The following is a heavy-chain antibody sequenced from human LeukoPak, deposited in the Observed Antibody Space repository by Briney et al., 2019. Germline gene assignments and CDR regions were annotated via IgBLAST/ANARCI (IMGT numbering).Heavy chain of an antibody. D-gene: IGHD2-8*01. CDR1: GGSISSSSYY. Sequence: SETLSLTCTVSGGSISSSSYYWGWIRQPPGKGLEWIGSIYHSGSTYYNPSLKSRVTISVDTSKNQFSLKLSSVTAADTAVYYCARVIVLMETNWFDPWGQGTLVTVSS. V-gene: IGHV4-39*07. CDR2: IYHSGST. J-gene: IGHJ5*02. CDR3: ARVIVLMETNWFDP.